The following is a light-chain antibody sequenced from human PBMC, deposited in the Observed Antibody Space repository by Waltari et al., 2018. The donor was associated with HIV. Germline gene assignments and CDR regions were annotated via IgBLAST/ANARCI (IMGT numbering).Light chain of an antibody. CDR1: HIRSKT. CDR2: DDS. J-gene: IGLJ3*02. CDR3: QVWDSSSDPWV. Sequence: SSVLTQPPSVSVAPGQTARITCGGNHIRSKTVHWYQQKPGQAPVLVVYDDSDRPSGIPERFSGSNPGNTATLTISRVEAGDEADYYCQVWDSSSDPWVFGGGTKLTVL. V-gene: IGLV3-21*02.